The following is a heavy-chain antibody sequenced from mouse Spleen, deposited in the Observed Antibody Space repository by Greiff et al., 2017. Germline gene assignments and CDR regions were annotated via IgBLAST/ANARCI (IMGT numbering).Heavy chain of an antibody. CDR1: GFTFSDYG. Sequence: EVQVVESGGGLVKPGGSLKLSCAASGFTFSDYGMHWVRQAPEKGLEWVAYISSGSSTIYYADTVKGRFTISRDNAKNTLFLQMTSLRSEDTAMYYCARMSDYFDYWGQGTTLTVSS. V-gene: IGHV5-17*01. J-gene: IGHJ2*01. CDR3: ARMSDYFDY. CDR2: ISSGSSTI.